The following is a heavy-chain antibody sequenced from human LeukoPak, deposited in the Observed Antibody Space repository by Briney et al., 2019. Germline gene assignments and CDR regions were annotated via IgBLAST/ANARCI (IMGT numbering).Heavy chain of an antibody. CDR2: INPNSGGT. D-gene: IGHD2-2*02. J-gene: IGHJ6*03. Sequence: ASVKVSCKASGYTFTGYYMHWVRQAPGQGLEWMGWINPNSGGTNYAQKFQGRVTMTRDTSISTAYMELSRLRSDDTAVYYCARSCSSTSCYSVYMDVWGKGTTVTISS. CDR1: GYTFTGYY. V-gene: IGHV1-2*02. CDR3: ARSCSSTSCYSVYMDV.